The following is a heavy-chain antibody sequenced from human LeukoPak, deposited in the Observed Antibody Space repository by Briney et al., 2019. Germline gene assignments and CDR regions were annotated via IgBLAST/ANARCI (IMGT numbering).Heavy chain of an antibody. J-gene: IGHJ3*02. Sequence: SETLSLTCTVSDGSISSYYWGWIRQPAGKGLEWIGRIYSSGSTNYNPSLKSRVTMSVDTSKNQFSLKVNSVTAADTAVYYCARGGSSFGDAFDIWGQGTMVTVSS. CDR3: ARGGSSFGDAFDI. V-gene: IGHV4-4*07. CDR2: IYSSGST. CDR1: DGSISSYY. D-gene: IGHD2-15*01.